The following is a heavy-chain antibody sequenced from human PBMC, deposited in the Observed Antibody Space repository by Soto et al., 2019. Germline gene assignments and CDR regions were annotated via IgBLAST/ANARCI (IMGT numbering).Heavy chain of an antibody. CDR1: GGSISSSSYY. CDR2: FYYSGST. D-gene: IGHD3-3*01. Sequence: SETLSLTCTVSGGSISSSSYYWGWIRQPPGKGLEWIGSFYYSGSTYYNPSLKSRVTISVDTSKNQFSLKLSSVTAADTAVYYCARLHYDFWSGYSPPKTYYYYYYMDVWGKGTTVTVSS. J-gene: IGHJ6*03. CDR3: ARLHYDFWSGYSPPKTYYYYYYMDV. V-gene: IGHV4-39*01.